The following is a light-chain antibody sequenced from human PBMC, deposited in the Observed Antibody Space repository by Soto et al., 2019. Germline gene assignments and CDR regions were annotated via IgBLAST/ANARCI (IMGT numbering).Light chain of an antibody. Sequence: EIVLTQSPGTLSLSPGERATLSCRASQSVSSTYLAWYQQRPGQAPRLLIYGASSRATGIPDRFIGSGSETDFTLTISRLEPEDFEVYYCQQYGSSPRTFGQGTKVEIK. CDR2: GAS. CDR1: QSVSSTY. J-gene: IGKJ1*01. V-gene: IGKV3-20*01. CDR3: QQYGSSPRT.